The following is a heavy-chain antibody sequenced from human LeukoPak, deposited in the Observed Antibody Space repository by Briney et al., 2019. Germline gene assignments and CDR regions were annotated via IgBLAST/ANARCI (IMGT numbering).Heavy chain of an antibody. J-gene: IGHJ5*02. Sequence: PSETLSLTCTVSGGTISSYYWSWIRQPPGKGLEWIGYIYYSGSTNYNPSLKSRVTISVDTSKNQFSLKLSSLTAADTAVYYLAKHGWFGYSLGVDPWAKGTLATVSS. CDR3: AKHGWFGYSLGVDP. V-gene: IGHV4-59*08. CDR2: IYYSGST. D-gene: IGHD3-10*01. CDR1: GGTISSYY.